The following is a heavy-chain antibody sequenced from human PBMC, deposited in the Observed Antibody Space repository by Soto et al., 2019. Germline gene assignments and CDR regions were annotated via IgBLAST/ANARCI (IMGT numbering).Heavy chain of an antibody. CDR2: IGTDGDT. D-gene: IGHD3-10*01. CDR3: ARGPGSGSYHTYYYYGMDV. J-gene: IGHJ6*02. V-gene: IGHV3-13*01. Sequence: GSLRLSCAASGXTFSSYEMHWVRQATGRGLEWVSSIGTDGDTYYTGSLKGRFTISRENSKNSFYLQMNSLRAGHTAVYYCARGPGSGSYHTYYYYGMDVWGQGTTVTVSS. CDR1: GXTFSSYE.